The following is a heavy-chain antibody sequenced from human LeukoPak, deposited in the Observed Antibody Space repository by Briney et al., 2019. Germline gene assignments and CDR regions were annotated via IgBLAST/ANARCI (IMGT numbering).Heavy chain of an antibody. J-gene: IGHJ6*02. CDR1: GYTFTSYA. CDR3: ARDAALWFETRPDSDYGMDV. V-gene: IGHV1-3*01. D-gene: IGHD3-10*01. Sequence: ASMKVSCKASGYTFTSYAMHWVRQAPGQRLEWMGWINAGNGNTKYSQKFQGRVTITRDTSASTAYMELSSLRSEDTAVYYCARDAALWFETRPDSDYGMDVWGQGTTVTVSS. CDR2: INAGNGNT.